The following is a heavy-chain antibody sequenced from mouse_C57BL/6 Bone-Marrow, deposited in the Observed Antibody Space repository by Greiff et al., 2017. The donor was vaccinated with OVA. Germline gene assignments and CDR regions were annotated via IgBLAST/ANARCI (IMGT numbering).Heavy chain of an antibody. V-gene: IGHV1-54*01. CDR2: INPGSGGT. J-gene: IGHJ3*01. D-gene: IGHD3-3*01. CDR3: ARGGTGTWFAY. Sequence: QVQLKESGAELVRPGTSVKVSCKASGYAFTNYLIEWVKQRPGQGLEWIGVINPGSGGTNYNEKFKGKATLTADKSSSTAYMQLSSLTSEDSAVYFCARGGTGTWFAYWGQGTLVTVSA. CDR1: GYAFTNYL.